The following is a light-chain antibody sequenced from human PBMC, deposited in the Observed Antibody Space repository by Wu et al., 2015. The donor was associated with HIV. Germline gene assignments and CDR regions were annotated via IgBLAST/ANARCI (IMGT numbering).Light chain of an antibody. V-gene: IGKV3-15*01. CDR2: GAS. Sequence: EIVMTQSPATLSVSPGERATLSCRASQSVSSNLAWYQQKPGQAPRLLIYGASTRATGIPARFSGSGSGTEFTLTISSLQSEDFAVYYCQQYNNWPLHFGGGDQGGDQT. CDR3: QQYNNWPLH. CDR1: QSVSSN. J-gene: IGKJ4*01.